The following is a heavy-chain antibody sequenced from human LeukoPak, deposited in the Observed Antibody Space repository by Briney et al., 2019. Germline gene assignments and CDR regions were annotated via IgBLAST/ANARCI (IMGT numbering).Heavy chain of an antibody. D-gene: IGHD6-13*01. CDR2: ISDNGINK. V-gene: IGHV3-30*03. Sequence: GGSLRLSCAASGFTFSSYGMHWVRQAPGKGLEWVAVISDNGINKEYADSVKGRFTISRDTSRNTLYLELNSLRLEDTALYYCARGPAADPYYFDFWGQGTPVTVSS. J-gene: IGHJ4*02. CDR3: ARGPAADPYYFDF. CDR1: GFTFSSYG.